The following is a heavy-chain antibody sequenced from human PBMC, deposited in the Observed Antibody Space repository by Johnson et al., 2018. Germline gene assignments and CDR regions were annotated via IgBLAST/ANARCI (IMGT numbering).Heavy chain of an antibody. J-gene: IGHJ3*02. CDR3: ARDLPRYYYDSSGYQDAFDI. CDR1: GYTFTSYY. Sequence: VQLVESGAEVKKPGASVKVSCKASGYTFTSYYMHWVRQAPGQGLEWMGIINPSGGSTSYAQKFQGRVTMTRDTSTSTVYMELSSLRSEDTAVYYCARDLPRYYYDSSGYQDAFDIWGQGTMVTVSS. CDR2: INPSGGST. D-gene: IGHD3-22*01. V-gene: IGHV1-46*01.